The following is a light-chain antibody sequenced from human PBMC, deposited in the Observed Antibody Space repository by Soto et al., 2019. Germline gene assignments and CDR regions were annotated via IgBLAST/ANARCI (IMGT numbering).Light chain of an antibody. CDR2: GAS. CDR1: QSVTSTY. Sequence: EIVLTQSPGTLSLSPGERATLSCRASQSVTSTYLAWYQQKPGQAPRLLIYGASSRATGLPDRFSGSGSGTVFTLTISRLEPEDFAVYYCQQYDYSWTFGQGTKVEIK. J-gene: IGKJ1*01. V-gene: IGKV3-20*01. CDR3: QQYDYSWT.